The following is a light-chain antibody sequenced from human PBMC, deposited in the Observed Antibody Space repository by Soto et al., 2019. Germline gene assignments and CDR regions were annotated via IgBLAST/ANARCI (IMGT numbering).Light chain of an antibody. V-gene: IGKV3-20*01. CDR2: GAS. CDR1: QSVGSSY. Sequence: EIVFTQSPGTLSLSPGESTTLSCRSSQSVGSSYLSWYHQKPGQSPRLLIYGASSSATGIPDRFSGSGSGTDFTLTISRLEPEDFAGYYCQQYHDSATFGQVTRLEIK. J-gene: IGKJ5*01. CDR3: QQYHDSAT.